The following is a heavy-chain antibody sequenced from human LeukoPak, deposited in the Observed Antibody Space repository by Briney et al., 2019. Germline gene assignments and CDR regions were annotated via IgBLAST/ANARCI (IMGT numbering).Heavy chain of an antibody. J-gene: IGHJ3*02. CDR1: GGSISSYY. V-gene: IGHV4-4*07. CDR2: IYTSGST. Sequence: PSETLSLTXTVSGGSISSYYWSWIRQPAGKGLEWIGRIYTSGSTNYNPSLKSRVTMSVDTSKNQFSLKLSSVTAADTAVYYCARHLGYCSSTSCYWHAFDIWGQGTMVTVSS. CDR3: ARHLGYCSSTSCYWHAFDI. D-gene: IGHD2-2*01.